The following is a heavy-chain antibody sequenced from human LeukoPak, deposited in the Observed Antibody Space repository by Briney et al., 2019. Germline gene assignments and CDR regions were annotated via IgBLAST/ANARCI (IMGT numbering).Heavy chain of an antibody. J-gene: IGHJ3*02. CDR2: IYYSQST. V-gene: IGHV4-31*03. D-gene: IGHD5-18*01. CDR3: ARTQLWFSYPLLHVFDI. CDR1: GGSISSGGYY. Sequence: SETLSLTCTVSGGSISSGGYYWSWIRQHPGKGLEWIGYIYYSQSTYYNPSLKSRVTISVDTSKNQFSLKLSSVTAADTAVYYCARTQLWFSYPLLHVFDIWGQGTMVTVSS.